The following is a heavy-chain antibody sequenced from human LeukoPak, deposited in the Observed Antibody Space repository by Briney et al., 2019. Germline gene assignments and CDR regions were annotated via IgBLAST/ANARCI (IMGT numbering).Heavy chain of an antibody. CDR3: ARDEGYYDSRGYSDY. CDR1: GYTFTSYY. CDR2: TNPSGGST. J-gene: IGHJ4*02. Sequence: ASVKVSCKASGYTFTSYYMHWVRQAPGQGLEWIGITNPSGGSTSYAQKFQGRVTMTRDTSTSTVYMELSSLRSEDTAVYYCARDEGYYDSRGYSDYWGQGTLVTVSS. V-gene: IGHV1-46*01. D-gene: IGHD3-22*01.